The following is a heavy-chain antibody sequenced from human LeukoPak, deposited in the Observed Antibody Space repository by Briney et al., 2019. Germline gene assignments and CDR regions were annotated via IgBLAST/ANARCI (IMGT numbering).Heavy chain of an antibody. CDR1: GFTFSSYS. CDR2: ISSSSSYI. CDR3: ARDKINWNLGMNDI. Sequence: GGSLRLSCAASGFTFSSYSMNWVCQAPGKGLEWVSSISSSSSYIYYADSVKGRFTISRDNAKNSLYLQMNSLRAEDTAVYYCARDKINWNLGMNDIWGQGTMVTVSS. V-gene: IGHV3-21*01. D-gene: IGHD1-7*01. J-gene: IGHJ3*02.